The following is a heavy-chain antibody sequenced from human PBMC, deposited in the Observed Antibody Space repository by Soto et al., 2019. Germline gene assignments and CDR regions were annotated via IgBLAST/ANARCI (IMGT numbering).Heavy chain of an antibody. V-gene: IGHV1-18*01. Sequence: ASVKVSCKAFGYTFTTHDISWVRQAPGQGLEWMGWISPFNGHTNYAQKVQGRVFMTTDTSTNTVYMELRSLRSDDTAVYYCVREGHYYDSSGFQGSYFFDNWG. CDR3: VREGHYYDSSGFQGSYFFDN. D-gene: IGHD3-22*01. J-gene: IGHJ4*01. CDR2: ISPFNGHT. CDR1: GYTFTTHD.